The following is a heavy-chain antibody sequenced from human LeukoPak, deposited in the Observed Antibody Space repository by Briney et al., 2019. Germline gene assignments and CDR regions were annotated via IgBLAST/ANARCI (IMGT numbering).Heavy chain of an antibody. CDR3: ARDRIWNDAGHDPFDI. CDR1: GASISSYY. Sequence: SETLSLTCNVSGASISSYYWSWIRRPAGKGLEWIGRIYTSANTNYNPSFKSRATISIDRSKNQFSLNLPSVTAADTAVYYCARDRIWNDAGHDPFDIWGQGTMVTVSS. CDR2: IYTSANT. D-gene: IGHD1-1*01. J-gene: IGHJ3*02. V-gene: IGHV4-4*07.